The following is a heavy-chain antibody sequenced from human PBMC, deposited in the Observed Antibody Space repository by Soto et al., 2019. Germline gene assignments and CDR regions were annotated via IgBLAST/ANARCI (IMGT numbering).Heavy chain of an antibody. J-gene: IGHJ4*02. Sequence: GGSLRLSCAASGFTFSSYGMHWVRQAPGKGLEWVAGIWYDGSNKYYADSVKGRFTSSRDNSKNTLYLQMNSLRAEDTAVYYCARDPDPDYGDYDYFDYWGQGTLVTVSS. V-gene: IGHV3-33*01. CDR3: ARDPDPDYGDYDYFDY. D-gene: IGHD4-17*01. CDR2: IWYDGSNK. CDR1: GFTFSSYG.